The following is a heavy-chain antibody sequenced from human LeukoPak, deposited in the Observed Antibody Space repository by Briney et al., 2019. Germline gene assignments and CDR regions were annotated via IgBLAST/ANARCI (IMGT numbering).Heavy chain of an antibody. V-gene: IGHV3-30*04. CDR2: ISYDGNNK. CDR1: GFTFSSYA. Sequence: TGGSLRLSCAASGFTFSSYAMHWVCQALGKGLEWVAVISYDGNNKYYADSVKGRFTISRDNSKNTLYLQMHSLKPEDTAVYYCAREGGAHYGSGSYRQPYFFDYWGQGTLVTVSS. CDR3: AREGGAHYGSGSYRQPYFFDY. D-gene: IGHD3-10*01. J-gene: IGHJ4*02.